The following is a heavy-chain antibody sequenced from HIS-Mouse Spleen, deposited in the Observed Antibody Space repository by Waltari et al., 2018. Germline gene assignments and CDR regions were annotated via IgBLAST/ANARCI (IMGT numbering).Heavy chain of an antibody. CDR1: GFSLRTSGMF. D-gene: IGHD6-19*01. CDR2: IDWDDDK. V-gene: IGHV2-70*15. Sequence: QVTLRESGPALVKPTQTLTLTCTFSGFSLRTSGMFVSWIRQPPGKALDWLARIDWDDDKYYSTSLKTRLTISRDTSKNQVVLTMTNMDPLDTATYYCARIAEGYTSGWYAFDYWGQGTLVTVSS. CDR3: ARIAEGYTSGWYAFDY. J-gene: IGHJ4*02.